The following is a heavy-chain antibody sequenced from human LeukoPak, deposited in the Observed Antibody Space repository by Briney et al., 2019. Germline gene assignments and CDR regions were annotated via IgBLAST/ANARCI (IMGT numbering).Heavy chain of an antibody. CDR2: IIPILGIA. CDR1: GGTFSSYA. CDR3: ARGTFWSGYALYYFDY. D-gene: IGHD3-3*01. V-gene: IGHV1-69*04. Sequence: SVKVSCKASGGTFSSYAISWVRQAPGQGLEWMGRIIPILGIANYAQKFQGRVTITADESTSTAYMELSSLRSEDTAVYYCARGTFWSGYALYYFDYWGQGTLVTVSS. J-gene: IGHJ4*02.